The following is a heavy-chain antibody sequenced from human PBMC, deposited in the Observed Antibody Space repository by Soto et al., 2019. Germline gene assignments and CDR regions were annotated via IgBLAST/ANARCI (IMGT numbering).Heavy chain of an antibody. V-gene: IGHV3-53*01. D-gene: IGHD2-21*01. CDR2: VYKGGTT. J-gene: IGHJ2*01. CDR3: SRDCGGDAGIYWYFDF. CDR1: GFNVSRNY. Sequence: PGGSPRLSCAVSGFNVSRNYMSWVRQAAGKGLDWILVVYKGGTTHYADSVKGRVTISRDNSKNTLYLQMNSLRAEDTAVYYCSRDCGGDAGIYWYFDFWGRGTLGTVSS.